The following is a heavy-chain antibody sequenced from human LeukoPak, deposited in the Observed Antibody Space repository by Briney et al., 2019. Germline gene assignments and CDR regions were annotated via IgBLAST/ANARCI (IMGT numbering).Heavy chain of an antibody. J-gene: IGHJ3*02. CDR3: ARDQGHDTTGDDAFDI. CDR1: GFTFSSYS. Sequence: GGSLRLSCVASGFTFSSYSMNWVRQAPGKGLEWVSSISSSSSYKYYTDSVKGRFTISRDNAKNSLYLQMNSLRAEDTAVYYCARDQGHDTTGDDAFDIWGQGTMVTVSS. V-gene: IGHV3-21*01. CDR2: ISSSSSYK. D-gene: IGHD2-8*01.